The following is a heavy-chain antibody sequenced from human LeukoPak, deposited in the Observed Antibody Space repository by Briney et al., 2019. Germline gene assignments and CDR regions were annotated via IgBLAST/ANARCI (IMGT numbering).Heavy chain of an antibody. Sequence: GGSLRLSCAASGFTFSSYWMHWVRHAPGKGLVWVSRINSDGSSTSYADSVKGRFTISRDNAKNTLYLQMNSLRAEDTAVYYCGRVALGKERAYDDDGGQGTLATVSA. V-gene: IGHV3-74*01. J-gene: IGHJ4*02. CDR1: GFTFSSYW. CDR3: GRVALGKERAYDDD. D-gene: IGHD7-27*01. CDR2: INSDGSST.